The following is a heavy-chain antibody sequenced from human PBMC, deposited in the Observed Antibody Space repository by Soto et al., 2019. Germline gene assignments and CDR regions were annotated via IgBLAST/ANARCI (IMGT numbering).Heavy chain of an antibody. Sequence: QVQLQESGPGLVKPSETLSLTCTVSGGSISSYYWSWIRQPPGKGLEWIGYIYYSGSTNYNPSLKXRXTXSXHTSKNQFSLKLSSVTAADTAVYYCARMTFDDYFDYWGQGTLVTVSS. CDR3: ARMTFDDYFDY. J-gene: IGHJ4*02. V-gene: IGHV4-59*01. D-gene: IGHD2-21*02. CDR1: GGSISSYY. CDR2: IYYSGST.